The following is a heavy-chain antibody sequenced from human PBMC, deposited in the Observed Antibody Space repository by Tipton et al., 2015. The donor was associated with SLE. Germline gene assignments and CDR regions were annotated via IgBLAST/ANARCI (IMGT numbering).Heavy chain of an antibody. CDR2: INHSGST. D-gene: IGHD3-10*01. J-gene: IGHJ6*02. CDR1: GGSFSGYY. Sequence: TLSLTCAVYGGSFSGYYWSWIRQPPGKGLEWIGEINHSGSTNYNPSLKSRVTISVDTSKNQFSLKLSSVTAADTAVYYCARVRITMVRGVRYYYGMDVWGQGTTVTVSS. CDR3: ARVRITMVRGVRYYYGMDV. V-gene: IGHV4-34*01.